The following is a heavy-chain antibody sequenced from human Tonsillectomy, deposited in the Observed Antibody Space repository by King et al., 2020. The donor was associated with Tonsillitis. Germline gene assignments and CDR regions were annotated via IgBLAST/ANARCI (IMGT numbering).Heavy chain of an antibody. CDR1: GFTFSSYA. CDR3: AKDKVATMPRDVFDF. V-gene: IGHV3-23*04. Sequence: VQLVESGGGLVQPGGSLRLSCAASGFTFSSYAMSWVRQAPGKGLEWVSGISGSGGSTYSAESVKGRFTISRDNSKNTLYLQMNSLRVDDTAVYYCAKDKVATMPRDVFDFWGQGTMVTVSS. D-gene: IGHD5-12*01. J-gene: IGHJ3*01. CDR2: ISGSGGST.